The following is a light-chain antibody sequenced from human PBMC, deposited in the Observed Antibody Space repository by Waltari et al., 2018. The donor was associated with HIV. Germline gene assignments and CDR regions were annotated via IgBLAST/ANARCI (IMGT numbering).Light chain of an antibody. V-gene: IGKV1-9*01. Sequence: IQLTQCPSFLSASVGERLTITCRATQGVGSYLAWYQQKPVKAPNLLIYSVSILQTGVPSRFSGSGSGTEFTLTITDLQTEDFATYYCQQLKTYPLSFGGGTKVEIK. J-gene: IGKJ4*01. CDR2: SVS. CDR1: QGVGSY. CDR3: QQLKTYPLS.